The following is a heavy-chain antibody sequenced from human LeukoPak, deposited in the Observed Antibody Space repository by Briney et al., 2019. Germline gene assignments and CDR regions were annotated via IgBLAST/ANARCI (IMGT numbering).Heavy chain of an antibody. V-gene: IGHV3-33*01. CDR1: GFTFSDYG. Sequence: GGSLRLSYAVFGFTFSDYGMHWVRQAPGKGLEWVAVIWYDGSNKYYGDSVKGRFTISRDNSKNTLYLQMNSLRVEDTAVYYCARDRPTGSYYSIDYWGQGTLVTVSS. CDR2: IWYDGSNK. J-gene: IGHJ4*02. D-gene: IGHD1-26*01. CDR3: ARDRPTGSYYSIDY.